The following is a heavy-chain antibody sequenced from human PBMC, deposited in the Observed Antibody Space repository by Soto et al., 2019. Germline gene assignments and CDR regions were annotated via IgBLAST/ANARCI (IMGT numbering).Heavy chain of an antibody. CDR2: INHSGST. J-gene: IGHJ3*02. V-gene: IGHV4-34*01. Sequence: SETLSLTCAVYGGSFSGYYWSWIRQPPGKGLEWIGEINHSGSTNYNPSLKSRVTISVDTSKNHFSLKLSSVTAADTDVYYCARGGDVVVTAINAFDIWGQGTMVTVSS. CDR1: GGSFSGYY. D-gene: IGHD2-21*02. CDR3: ARGGDVVVTAINAFDI.